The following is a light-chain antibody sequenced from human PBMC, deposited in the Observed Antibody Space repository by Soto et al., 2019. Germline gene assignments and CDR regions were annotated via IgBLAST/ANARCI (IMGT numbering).Light chain of an antibody. CDR1: QSISNW. J-gene: IGKJ2*01. CDR3: QQYNLFSYT. Sequence: DIQMIQSPSTLSASVGDRVTITCRASQSISNWLAWYQQKPGKAPKLLLYDASHLESGVPSRFSGSGSGTEFTLTIRSLQPDDFATYYCQQYNLFSYTFGQGTKLEIK. CDR2: DAS. V-gene: IGKV1-5*01.